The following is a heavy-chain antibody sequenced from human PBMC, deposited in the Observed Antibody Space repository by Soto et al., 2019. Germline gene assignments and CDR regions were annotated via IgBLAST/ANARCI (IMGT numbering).Heavy chain of an antibody. CDR1: GFTFSSYS. CDR3: ACRGYSCGHQPDY. CDR2: ISSSSSYI. Sequence: GGSLRLSCAASGFTFSSYSMNWVRQAPGKGLEWVSSISSSSSYIYYADSVKGRFTISRDNAKNSLYLQMNSLRAEDTAVYYCACRGYSCGHQPDYWGQGTLVTVSS. V-gene: IGHV3-21*01. J-gene: IGHJ4*02. D-gene: IGHD5-18*01.